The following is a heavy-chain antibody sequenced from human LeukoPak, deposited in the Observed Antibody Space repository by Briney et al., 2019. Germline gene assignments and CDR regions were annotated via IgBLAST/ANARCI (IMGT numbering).Heavy chain of an antibody. CDR2: FWDSGSK. CDR3: ARDTKNNCSGSSCYSEGFDY. CDR1: GGSISSYY. V-gene: IGHV4-59*01. D-gene: IGHD2-15*01. Sequence: RSVTLSLTCTVSGGSISSYYWSWIRQPPGKGLEWIGYFWDSGSKKYNPSLKSRVTISVDTSKNQCSLKLRSETAADTAVYYCARDTKNNCSGSSCYSEGFDYWGQGTLVTVSS. J-gene: IGHJ4*02.